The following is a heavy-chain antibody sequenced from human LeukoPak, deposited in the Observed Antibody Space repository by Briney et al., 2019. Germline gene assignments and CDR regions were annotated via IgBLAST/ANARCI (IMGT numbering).Heavy chain of an antibody. CDR2: ISYEGTNK. CDR1: GFTFSSFP. V-gene: IGHV3-30*01. J-gene: IGHJ4*02. D-gene: IGHD2-15*01. Sequence: GGSLRLPCAASGFTFSSFPMHWVRQAPGKGLEWVAIISYEGTNKDYPDSLKGRFTISRDNSINTLYLQMNSLRVEDTAIYYCARDDCSGGSCYLDYWGQGTLVTVSS. CDR3: ARDDCSGGSCYLDY.